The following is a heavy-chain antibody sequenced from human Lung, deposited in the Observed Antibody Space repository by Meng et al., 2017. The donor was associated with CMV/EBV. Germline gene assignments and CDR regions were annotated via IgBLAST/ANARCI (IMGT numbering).Heavy chain of an antibody. Sequence: GGSXRLXXAASGFTFSSYSMNWVRQAPGKGLEWVSSISSSGTYIYYADSVKGRFTISRDNAQNSLYLQMNSLRAEDTAVYYCARDVSPRSSAYFAIYYFYALDVWGQGXTVTVSS. CDR3: ARDVSPRSSAYFAIYYFYALDV. D-gene: IGHD2-21*01. J-gene: IGHJ6*02. CDR1: GFTFSSYS. CDR2: ISSSGTYI. V-gene: IGHV3-21*01.